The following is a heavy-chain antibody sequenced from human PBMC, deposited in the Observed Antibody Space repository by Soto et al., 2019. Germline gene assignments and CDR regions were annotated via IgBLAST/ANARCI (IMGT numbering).Heavy chain of an antibody. Sequence: QVQLVESGGGVVQPGRSLRLSCAASGFTFSSYAMHWVRQAPGKGLEWVAVISYDGSNKYYADSVKGRFTISRDNSKNTLYLQMNSLRAEDTAVYYCARDGGELRFLEWSGGMDVWGQGTTVTVSS. J-gene: IGHJ6*02. CDR2: ISYDGSNK. CDR1: GFTFSSYA. D-gene: IGHD3-3*01. CDR3: ARDGGELRFLEWSGGMDV. V-gene: IGHV3-30-3*01.